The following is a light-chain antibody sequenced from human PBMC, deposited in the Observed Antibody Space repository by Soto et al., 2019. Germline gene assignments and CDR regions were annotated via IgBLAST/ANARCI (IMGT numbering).Light chain of an antibody. CDR2: DAS. V-gene: IGKV1-5*01. CDR1: QTISSW. CDR3: QQYYSYPFT. Sequence: DIQMTQSPSTLSASVGDRVTITCRASQTISSWLAWYQQKPGKAPKFLISDASSLGSGVPSRFSGSGSGTEFTLTISRLQPDDFATYYCQQYYSYPFTFGPGTKVDI. J-gene: IGKJ3*01.